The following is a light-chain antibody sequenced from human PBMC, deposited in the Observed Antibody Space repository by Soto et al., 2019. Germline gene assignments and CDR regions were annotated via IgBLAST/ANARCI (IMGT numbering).Light chain of an antibody. Sequence: QSVLTQPASVSDSPGQSITISCTGTSSDVGAYNYVSWYQQHPGKAPRLMIYDVTNRPSGVSNRFSGSKSGSTASLIISGLQAEDEADYYCSSYAGTYSWVFGGGTQLTVL. J-gene: IGLJ3*02. CDR3: SSYAGTYSWV. CDR2: DVT. CDR1: SSDVGAYNY. V-gene: IGLV2-14*03.